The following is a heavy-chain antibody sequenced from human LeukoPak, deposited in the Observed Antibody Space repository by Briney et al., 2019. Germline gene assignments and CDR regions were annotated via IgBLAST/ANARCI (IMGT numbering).Heavy chain of an antibody. CDR2: INPNSGGT. CDR1: GYTFTGYY. V-gene: IGHV1-2*02. J-gene: IGHJ3*02. D-gene: IGHD3-22*01. Sequence: ASVKVSCKASGYTFTGYYMHWVRQAPGQGLEWMGWINPNSGGTNYAQKFQGRVTMTRGTSISTAYMELSRLRSDDTAVYYCAVGRLSSGYCEDDAFDIWGQGTMVTVSS. CDR3: AVGRLSSGYCEDDAFDI.